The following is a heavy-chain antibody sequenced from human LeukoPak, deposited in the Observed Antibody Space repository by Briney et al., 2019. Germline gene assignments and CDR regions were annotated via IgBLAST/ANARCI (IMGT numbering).Heavy chain of an antibody. J-gene: IGHJ4*02. CDR1: GYTFTSYY. Sequence: ASVTVSCTASGYTFTSYYMHWVRQAPGQGLEWMGWINPNSGGTNYAQKFQGRVTMTRDTSISTAYMELSRLRSDDTAVYYCAVYCSSTSCRNSYFDYWGQGTLVTVSS. CDR3: AVYCSSTSCRNSYFDY. V-gene: IGHV1-2*02. CDR2: INPNSGGT. D-gene: IGHD2-2*01.